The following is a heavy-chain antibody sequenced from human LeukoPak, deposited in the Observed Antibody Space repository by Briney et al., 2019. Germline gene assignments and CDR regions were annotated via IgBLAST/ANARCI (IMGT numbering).Heavy chain of an antibody. D-gene: IGHD6-19*01. CDR3: ARDKAIAVAGTGGMDV. CDR2: INPSGGST. V-gene: IGHV1-46*01. J-gene: IGHJ6*02. Sequence: ASVKVSCKASGYTFTSYYMHWVRQAPGQGLAWMGIINPSGGSTSYAQKFQGRVTMTRDTSTSTVYMELSSLRSEDTAVYYCARDKAIAVAGTGGMDVWGQGTTVTVSS. CDR1: GYTFTSYY.